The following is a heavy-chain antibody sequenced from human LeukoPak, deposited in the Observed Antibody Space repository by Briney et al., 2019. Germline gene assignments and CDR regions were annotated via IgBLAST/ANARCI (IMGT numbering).Heavy chain of an antibody. CDR1: GSSFTDYW. V-gene: IGHV5-51*01. D-gene: IGHD3-22*01. J-gene: IGHJ3*01. Sequence: GESLKISCKGSGSSFTDYWIGWVRQVPGKGLEWMGVIYPGDPDTRYSPSFLGQVSISVDRSITTAYLRWSSLKASDTAIYYCARGGRSGYYYGDGFDVWGQGTMVTVSS. CDR2: IYPGDPDT. CDR3: ARGGRSGYYYGDGFDV.